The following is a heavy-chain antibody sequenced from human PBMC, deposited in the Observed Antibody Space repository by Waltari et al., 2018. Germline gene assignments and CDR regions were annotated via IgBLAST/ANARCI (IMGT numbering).Heavy chain of an antibody. V-gene: IGHV5-51*03. CDR1: GYRFIGYW. Sequence: EVQLVQSGPEVKKSGESLRISCQVSGYRFIGYWIAWVRQRPGNGREDMGIIWPDNSDTRYSPSFQGQVLISVDKSIGTAYLQLNTLKASDTAMYYCARPRRGRDAFDVWGPGTMVTVS. CDR2: IWPDNSDT. J-gene: IGHJ3*01. D-gene: IGHD3-10*01. CDR3: ARPRRGRDAFDV.